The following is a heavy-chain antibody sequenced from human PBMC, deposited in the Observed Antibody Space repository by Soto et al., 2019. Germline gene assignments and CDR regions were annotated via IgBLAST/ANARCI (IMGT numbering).Heavy chain of an antibody. D-gene: IGHD4-17*01. CDR1: GGSFSGYY. V-gene: IGHV4-34*01. CDR3: ARVTEYGDYKRFDY. Sequence: QVQLQQWGAGLLKPSETLSLTCAVYGGSFSGYYWSWIRQPPGKGLEWIGEITHSGSTNYNPSLKTRVTITVDTSKNQFSLKLSSVTAADTAVYYCARVTEYGDYKRFDYWGQVTLVTVAS. CDR2: ITHSGST. J-gene: IGHJ4*02.